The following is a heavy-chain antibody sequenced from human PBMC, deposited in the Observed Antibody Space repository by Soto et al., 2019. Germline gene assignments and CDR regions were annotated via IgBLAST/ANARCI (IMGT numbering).Heavy chain of an antibody. D-gene: IGHD3-22*01. J-gene: IGHJ5*02. CDR1: GGTFSSYA. CDR2: IIPIFGTA. Sequence: ASVKVSCKASGGTFSSYAIRWVRQAPGQGLEWMGGIIPIFGTAHYSQKFQGRVTITADESTSTAYMELSSLRCEDTAVYYCVRDDYDMPLDPRGQGTLVTVSS. CDR3: VRDDYDMPLDP. V-gene: IGHV1-69*13.